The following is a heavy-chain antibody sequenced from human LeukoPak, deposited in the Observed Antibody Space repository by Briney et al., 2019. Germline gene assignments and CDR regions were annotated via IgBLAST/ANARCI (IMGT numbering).Heavy chain of an antibody. CDR3: AREVYGDSSNDY. CDR2: INPNTGDT. Sequence: GASVKVSCKASGYSFSDNYLHWVRQAPGQGLEWLGWINPNTGDTNYAQKFQGRVTMTRDASISTAYLELTRLKSDDTAVYYCAREVYGDSSNDYWGQGTLLTVSS. V-gene: IGHV1-2*02. J-gene: IGHJ4*02. D-gene: IGHD4-17*01. CDR1: GYSFSDNY.